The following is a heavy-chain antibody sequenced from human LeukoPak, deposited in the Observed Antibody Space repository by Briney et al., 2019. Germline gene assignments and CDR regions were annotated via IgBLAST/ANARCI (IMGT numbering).Heavy chain of an antibody. Sequence: SVKVSCKASGGTFSSYAISWVRQAPGQGLEWMGRIIPIFGTANYAQKFQGRVTITTDESTSTAYMEPSSLRSEDTAVYYCARDPGVDYDYVWGSYRSAYQFDYWGQGTLVTVSS. V-gene: IGHV1-69*05. D-gene: IGHD3-16*02. CDR1: GGTFSSYA. J-gene: IGHJ4*02. CDR3: ARDPGVDYDYVWGSYRSAYQFDY. CDR2: IIPIFGTA.